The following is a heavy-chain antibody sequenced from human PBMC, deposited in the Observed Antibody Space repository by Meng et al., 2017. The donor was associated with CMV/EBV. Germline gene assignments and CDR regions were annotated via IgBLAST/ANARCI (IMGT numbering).Heavy chain of an antibody. J-gene: IGHJ4*02. D-gene: IGHD6-6*01. CDR3: ARSPRSSAPDFDY. CDR1: RFTFSSYS. Sequence: GESLKISCAASRFTFSSYSMNWVRQAPGKGLEWVSSISSSSSYIYYADSVKGRFTISRDNAKNSLYLQMNSLRAEDTAVYYCARSPRSSAPDFDYWGQGTLVTVSS. V-gene: IGHV3-21*01. CDR2: ISSSSSYI.